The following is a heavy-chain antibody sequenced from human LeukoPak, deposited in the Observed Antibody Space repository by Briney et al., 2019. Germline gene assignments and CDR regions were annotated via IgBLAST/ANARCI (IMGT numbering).Heavy chain of an antibody. J-gene: IGHJ3*01. D-gene: IGHD3-22*01. CDR3: ATPYYYDSSGLDAFDL. CDR2: ISGGGYST. CDR1: GFTVSSFG. Sequence: PGGSLRLSCAASGFTVSSFGVSWVRQAPGKGLEWVSAISGGGYSTYYADSVKGRFTIPRDNSKNTLYLQMNSLRAEDTAVYYCATPYYYDSSGLDAFDLWGQGTMVTVSS. V-gene: IGHV3-23*01.